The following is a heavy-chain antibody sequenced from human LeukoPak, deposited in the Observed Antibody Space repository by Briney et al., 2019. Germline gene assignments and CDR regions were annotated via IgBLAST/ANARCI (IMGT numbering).Heavy chain of an antibody. CDR1: GGSISSYY. J-gene: IGHJ4*02. D-gene: IGHD6-13*01. Sequence: SETLSLTCTVSGGSISSYYWSWIRQPPGKGLEWIGYIYYSGSTNYNPSLKSRVTISVDTSKNHFSLKLSSVTAADTAVYYCARHSSSSWYQGLDYWGQGTLVTVSS. CDR3: ARHSSSSWYQGLDY. CDR2: IYYSGST. V-gene: IGHV4-59*08.